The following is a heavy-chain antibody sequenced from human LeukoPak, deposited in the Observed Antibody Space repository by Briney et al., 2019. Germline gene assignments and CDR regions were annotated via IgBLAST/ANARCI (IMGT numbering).Heavy chain of an antibody. D-gene: IGHD1-26*01. CDR3: ARHGVEATPDYYYMDV. CDR2: IYYSGST. V-gene: IGHV4-39*01. Sequence: PSATLSLTCTASGGSISSSSYYWGWIRPPPGKGLEWIGSIYYSGSTYYNPSLKSRVTISVDTSKNQFSLKLSSVTAADTAVYYCARHGVEATPDYYYMDVWGKGTTVTVSS. J-gene: IGHJ6*03. CDR1: GGSISSSSYY.